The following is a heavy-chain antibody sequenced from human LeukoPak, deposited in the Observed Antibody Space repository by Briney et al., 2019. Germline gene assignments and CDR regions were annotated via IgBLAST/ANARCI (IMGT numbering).Heavy chain of an antibody. CDR3: ASRMVRGVDY. CDR2: IYQDGIKK. V-gene: IGHV3-7*01. CDR1: GFMFSNYW. J-gene: IGHJ4*02. Sequence: PGGSLRLSCAASGFMFSNYWMNWVRQAPGKGLEWVANIYQDGIKKNYVDSVKGRFTISRDNAKNSLYLQMNSLRAEDTAVYYCASRMVRGVDYWGQGTLVTVSS. D-gene: IGHD3-10*01.